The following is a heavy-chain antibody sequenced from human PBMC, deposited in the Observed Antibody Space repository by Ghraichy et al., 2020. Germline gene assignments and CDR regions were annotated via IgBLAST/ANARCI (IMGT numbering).Heavy chain of an antibody. Sequence: ASVKVSCKASGYTFTGYYMHWVRQAPGQGLEWMGWINPNSGGTNYAQKFQGRVTMTRDTSISTAYMELSRLRSDDTAVYYCARDGMERDYSCPSGYWGQGTLVTVSS. J-gene: IGHJ4*02. CDR1: GYTFTGYY. CDR2: INPNSGGT. V-gene: IGHV1-2*02. CDR3: ARDGMERDYSCPSGY. D-gene: IGHD4-11*01.